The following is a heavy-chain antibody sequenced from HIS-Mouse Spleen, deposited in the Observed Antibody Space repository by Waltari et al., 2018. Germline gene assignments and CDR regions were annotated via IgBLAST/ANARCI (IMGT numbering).Heavy chain of an antibody. CDR3: AREIPYSSSWYDWYFDL. CDR1: GGSISSSSYY. V-gene: IGHV4-39*07. J-gene: IGHJ2*01. Sequence: QLQLQESGPGLVKPSETLSLTCTVSGGSISSSSYYWGWVRQPPGKGREWIGRIYYSGSTSYNPSLKSRGTISVDTSKNQFSLKLSSVTAADTAVYYCAREIPYSSSWYDWYFDLWGRGTLVTVSS. D-gene: IGHD6-13*01. CDR2: IYYSGST.